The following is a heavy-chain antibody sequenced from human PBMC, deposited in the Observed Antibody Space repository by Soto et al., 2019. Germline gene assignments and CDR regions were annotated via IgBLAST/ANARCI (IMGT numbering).Heavy chain of an antibody. V-gene: IGHV4-30-4*03. CDR3: TADSRLRFAPWFDY. D-gene: IGHD5-12*01. J-gene: IGHJ4*02. Sequence: TLETLSLTCSVSGGSISSGDCYWSWIRQPPGKGLEWIGYIYYSGSTYYNPSLKSRVTISKNTMYLQMNSLKTEDTAVYYCTADSRLRFAPWFDYWGQGALVTVSS. CDR1: GGSISSGDCY. CDR2: IYYSGST.